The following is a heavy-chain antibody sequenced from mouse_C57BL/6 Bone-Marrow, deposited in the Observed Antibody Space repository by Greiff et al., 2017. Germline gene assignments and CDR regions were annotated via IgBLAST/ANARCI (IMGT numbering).Heavy chain of an antibody. CDR2: IYPRSGNT. J-gene: IGHJ3*01. V-gene: IGHV1-81*01. CDR1: GYTFTSYG. Sequence: QVQLQQSGAELARPGASVKLSCKASGYTFTSYGISWVKQRPGQGLEWIGEIYPRSGNTYYNEKFKGKATLTADKSSSTAYMELRSLTSEDCAVYFGARGDYDYAAFCAYWGQGTLVTVSA. CDR3: ARGDYDYAAFCAY. D-gene: IGHD2-4*01.